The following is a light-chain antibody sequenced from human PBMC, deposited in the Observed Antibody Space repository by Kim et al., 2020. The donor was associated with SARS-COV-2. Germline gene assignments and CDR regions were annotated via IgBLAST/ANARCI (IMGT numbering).Light chain of an antibody. Sequence: SASVGDRVPLACRASQSMRSYLNWYPQKPERTPKLLLYAAPSLQSGVTSRFSGSRSETDFTLPISTLPPGDFASYYCQQNYSTPPSFRRGTKLEF. CDR1: QSMRSY. CDR3: QQNYSTPPS. CDR2: AAP. J-gene: IGKJ2*03. V-gene: IGKV1-39*01.